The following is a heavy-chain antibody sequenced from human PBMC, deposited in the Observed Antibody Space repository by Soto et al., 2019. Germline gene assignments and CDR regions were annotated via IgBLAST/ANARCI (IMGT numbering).Heavy chain of an antibody. CDR1: GFTFRSDA. Sequence: GGSLRLSCAASGFTFRSDAMNRVRQTQEKGLEWVSSISSTSTYTHYADSVKGRFTISRDNANNSLFLQMNSLRAEDTAIYYCARDLALAGNYWGQG. CDR2: ISSTSTYT. J-gene: IGHJ4*02. D-gene: IGHD6-19*01. CDR3: ARDLALAGNY. V-gene: IGHV3-21*01.